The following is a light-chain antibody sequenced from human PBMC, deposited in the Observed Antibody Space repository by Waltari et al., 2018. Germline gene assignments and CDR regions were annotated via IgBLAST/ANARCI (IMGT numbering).Light chain of an antibody. CDR3: TAWDDSLTGVL. CDR1: SSNLGSHF. J-gene: IGLJ2*01. CDR2: KNN. V-gene: IGLV1-47*01. Sequence: QAVLTQPPSASGTPGQRVSISCSGGSSNLGSHFVYWYQQLPGMAPKLLINKNNQRPSGVPDRFSGSKSGTSASLVISGLRSEDEAHYYCTAWDDSLTGVLFGEGTKLTV.